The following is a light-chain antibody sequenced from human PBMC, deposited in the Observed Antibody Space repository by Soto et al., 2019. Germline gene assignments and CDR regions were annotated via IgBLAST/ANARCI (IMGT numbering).Light chain of an antibody. Sequence: QLVLTQPPSASGTPGQRVTISCSGSSSNIGSNYVYWYQQLPGTAPKLLIYRNNQRPSGVSNRFSASKSGNTASLTISGLQAEDEADYYCSSYTSSRSHVFGTGTKVTVL. CDR2: RNN. CDR1: SSNIGSNY. J-gene: IGLJ1*01. V-gene: IGLV1-47*01. CDR3: SSYTSSRSHV.